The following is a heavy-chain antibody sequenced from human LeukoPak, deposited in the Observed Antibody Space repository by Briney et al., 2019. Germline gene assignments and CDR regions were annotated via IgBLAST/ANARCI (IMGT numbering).Heavy chain of an antibody. CDR2: LNWNGDNT. J-gene: IGHJ4*02. CDR3: AREEGPYFDC. Sequence: GGSLRLSCAASGFTFHDHGMSWVRQAPGKGLEWVSALNWNGDNTGYADSFKGRFTISRDNAKKSLYLQMNRLTAEDTAFYYCAREEGPYFDCWGQGTLVTVSS. CDR1: GFTFHDHG. V-gene: IGHV3-20*04.